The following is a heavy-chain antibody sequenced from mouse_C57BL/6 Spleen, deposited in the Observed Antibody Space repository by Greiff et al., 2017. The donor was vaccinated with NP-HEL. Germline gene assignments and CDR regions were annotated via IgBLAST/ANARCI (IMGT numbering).Heavy chain of an antibody. V-gene: IGHV2-9-1*01. J-gene: IGHJ4*01. D-gene: IGHD1-1*01. CDR1: GFSLTSYA. CDR3: ATYYYGSSYALYAMDY. CDR2: IWTGGGT. Sequence: VQLVESGPGLVAPSQSLSITCTVSGFSLTSYAISWVRQPPGKGLEWLGVIWTGGGTNYNSALKSRLSISKDNSKSQVFLKMNSLQTDDTARYYCATYYYGSSYALYAMDYWGQGTSVTVSS.